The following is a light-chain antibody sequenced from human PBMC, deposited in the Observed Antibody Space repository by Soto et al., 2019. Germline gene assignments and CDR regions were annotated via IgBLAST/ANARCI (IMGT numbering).Light chain of an antibody. J-gene: IGKJ1*01. V-gene: IGKV3-15*01. CDR3: QQYYNWPWT. CDR1: HSIGDN. Sequence: EIVMTQSPATLSVSPGGRATLSCRASHSIGDNLAWYQQKPGQAPRLLIYGASSRVTGFPARFSGSGSGTDFTLTICSLQSYDFAVYYCQQYYNWPWTFGQGTKVDIK. CDR2: GAS.